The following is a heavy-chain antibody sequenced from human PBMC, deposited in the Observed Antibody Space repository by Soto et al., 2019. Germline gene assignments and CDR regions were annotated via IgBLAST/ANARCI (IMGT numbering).Heavy chain of an antibody. CDR3: ASPTYAYGNDY. D-gene: IGHD3-10*01. V-gene: IGHV3-48*01. CDR2: ISSSSSTI. Sequence: EVQLVESGGGLVQPGGSLRLSCAASGFTFSSYSMNWVRQAPGKGLEWVSYISSSSSTIYYADSVKGRFTISRDNAKNSLYLQMKSLRAEDTAVYYCASPTYAYGNDYWGQGTLVTVSS. J-gene: IGHJ4*02. CDR1: GFTFSSYS.